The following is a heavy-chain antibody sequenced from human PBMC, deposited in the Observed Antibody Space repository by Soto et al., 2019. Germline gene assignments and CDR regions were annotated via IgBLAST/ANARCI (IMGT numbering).Heavy chain of an antibody. V-gene: IGHV4-30-4*01. CDR2: IYYSGST. D-gene: IGHD2-15*01. J-gene: IGHJ4*02. CDR3: ARERGGYCSGGSCYPGYFDY. Sequence: QVQLQESGPGLVKPSQTLSLTCTVSGGSISSGDYYWSWIRQPPGKGLEWIGYIYYSGSTYYNPSLMSRVTISVDTSKNQFSLKLSSVTAADTAVYYCARERGGYCSGGSCYPGYFDYWGQGTLVTVSS. CDR1: GGSISSGDYY.